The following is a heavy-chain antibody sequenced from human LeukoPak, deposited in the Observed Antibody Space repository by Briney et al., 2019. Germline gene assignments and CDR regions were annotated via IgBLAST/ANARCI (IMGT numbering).Heavy chain of an antibody. D-gene: IGHD3-3*01. Sequence: GECLKISCKGSGYSFTSYWISWVRQLPGKGLEWMGRIDPSDSYTNYSPSFQGHVTISADESISTAYLQWSSLKASDTAMYYCARIPRAVTIFGVVITPLGYGMDVWGQGTTVTVSS. CDR3: ARIPRAVTIFGVVITPLGYGMDV. J-gene: IGHJ6*02. V-gene: IGHV5-10-1*01. CDR1: GYSFTSYW. CDR2: IDPSDSYT.